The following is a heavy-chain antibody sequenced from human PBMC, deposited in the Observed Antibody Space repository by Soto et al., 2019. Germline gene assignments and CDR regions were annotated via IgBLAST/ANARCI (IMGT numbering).Heavy chain of an antibody. V-gene: IGHV4-34*01. J-gene: IGHJ6*03. D-gene: IGHD3-16*02. CDR1: GGAFMGYH. CDR3: ARGHIVSSNFYYMEV. CDR2: KEHGGST. Sequence: TLSLTCAVYGGAFMGYHWTWVRQAPGKGLEWIGEKEHGGSTTYNPSLQSRVSISLDLVRKQVSLQLTSVTAADTATYYCARGHIVSSNFYYMEVWGKGTTVTVSS.